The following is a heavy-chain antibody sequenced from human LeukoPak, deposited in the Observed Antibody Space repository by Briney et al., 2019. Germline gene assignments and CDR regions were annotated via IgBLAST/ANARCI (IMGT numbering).Heavy chain of an antibody. J-gene: IGHJ4*02. V-gene: IGHV1-2*02. CDR2: INPNSGGT. Sequence: ASVKVSCKASGYTFTGYYMHWVRQAPGQGLEWMGWINPNSGGTNYAQKFQGRVTMTRDTSISTAYMELSRLRSDDTAVYYCARSRRDGYPQTFDYWGQGTLVTVSS. CDR3: ARSRRDGYPQTFDY. D-gene: IGHD5-24*01. CDR1: GYTFTGYY.